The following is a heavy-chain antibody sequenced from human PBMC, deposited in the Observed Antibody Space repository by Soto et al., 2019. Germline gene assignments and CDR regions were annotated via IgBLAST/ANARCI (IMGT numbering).Heavy chain of an antibody. CDR1: GFTFSNYW. J-gene: IGHJ6*02. Sequence: EVQLVEFGGGLVQPGGSLRLSCAASGFTFSNYWMYWVRQAPGKGLVWVSRVNNDGTDTTHADSVKGRFTISRDNAENTLYLQMNRLRAEDTAVYYCARGGLQHALDVWDQGSTVTVSS. V-gene: IGHV3-74*03. D-gene: IGHD6-13*01. CDR3: ARGGLQHALDV. CDR2: VNNDGTDT.